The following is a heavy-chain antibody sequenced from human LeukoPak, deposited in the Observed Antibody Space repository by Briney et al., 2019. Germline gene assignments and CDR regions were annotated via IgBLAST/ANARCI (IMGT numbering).Heavy chain of an antibody. D-gene: IGHD1/OR15-1a*01. J-gene: IGHJ5*02. CDR2: ISGSGESK. CDR1: GFTFSSYA. CDR3: ARGGYNWDTDAGWFDP. Sequence: GGPLRLSCAAAGFTFSSYAMHWVRQVAGKALEWVSGISGSGESKFYADSVKGRFTVSRDNSKNTLYLQMNSLRVEDTAVYYCARGGYNWDTDAGWFDPWGLGTLVTVSS. V-gene: IGHV3-23*01.